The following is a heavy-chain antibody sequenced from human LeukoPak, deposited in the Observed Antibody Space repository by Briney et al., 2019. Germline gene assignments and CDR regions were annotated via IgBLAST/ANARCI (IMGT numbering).Heavy chain of an antibody. D-gene: IGHD3-10*01. Sequence: ASVKVSCTASGFTFTGHYIHWVRQAPGQGLEWMGWINPNSGGTNYAQKFQGRVTMTRDTSISTAYMELRSLRSDDTAVYYCARVKDAFYRNYYGSGSYYTWFDPWGQGTLVTVSS. J-gene: IGHJ5*02. CDR3: ARVKDAFYRNYYGSGSYYTWFDP. CDR2: INPNSGGT. CDR1: GFTFTGHY. V-gene: IGHV1-2*02.